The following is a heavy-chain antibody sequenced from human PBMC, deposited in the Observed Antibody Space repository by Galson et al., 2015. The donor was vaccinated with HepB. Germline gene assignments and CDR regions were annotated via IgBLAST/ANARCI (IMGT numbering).Heavy chain of an antibody. D-gene: IGHD2-2*01. CDR1: GYTFTSYA. Sequence: SVKVSCKASGYTFTSYAMHWVRQAPGQRLEWMGWINAGNGNAKYSQKFQGRVTITRDTSASTAYMELSSLRSEDTAVYYCARVGCSSTSCYDYWGQGTLVTVSS. CDR2: INAGNGNA. CDR3: ARVGCSSTSCYDY. J-gene: IGHJ4*02. V-gene: IGHV1-3*01.